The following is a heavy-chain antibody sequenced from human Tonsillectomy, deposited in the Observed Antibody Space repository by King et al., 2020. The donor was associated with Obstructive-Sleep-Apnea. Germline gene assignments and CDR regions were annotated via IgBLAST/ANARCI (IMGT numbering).Heavy chain of an antibody. J-gene: IGHJ3*02. CDR1: GFTFSSYW. D-gene: IGHD3-10*01. V-gene: IGHV3-7*03. CDR2: IKQDGSEK. CDR3: ARDRPDYYGSGSFWDI. Sequence: VQLAESGGGLVQPGGSLRLSCAASGFTFSSYWMSWVRQAPGKGLEWVANIKQDGSEKYYVDSVKGRFTISRDNAKNSLYMQMNSLRAEDTAVYYCARDRPDYYGSGSFWDIWGQGTMVTVSA.